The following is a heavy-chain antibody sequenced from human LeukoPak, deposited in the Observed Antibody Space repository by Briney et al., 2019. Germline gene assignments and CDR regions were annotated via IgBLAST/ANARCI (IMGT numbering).Heavy chain of an antibody. CDR2: INPSGGST. Sequence: GASVKVSCKASGYTFTSYYMHWVRQAPGQGLEWMGIINPSGGSTCYAQKFQGRVTMTRDTSTSTVYMELSSLRSEDTAVYYCARGDQTYYYDSSGYPLFDYWGQGTLVTVSS. V-gene: IGHV1-46*01. CDR1: GYTFTSYY. J-gene: IGHJ4*02. CDR3: ARGDQTYYYDSSGYPLFDY. D-gene: IGHD3-22*01.